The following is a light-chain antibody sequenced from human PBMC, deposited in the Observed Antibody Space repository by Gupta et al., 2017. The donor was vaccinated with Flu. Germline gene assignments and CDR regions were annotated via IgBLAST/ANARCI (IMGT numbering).Light chain of an antibody. CDR2: WAS. J-gene: IGKJ4*01. V-gene: IGKV4-1*01. Sequence: SLGERATINCRSSQSVFYSSNNKNYLTWYQQKPGQPPKLLIYWASTREPGVPDRFSGSGSGTDFTLTITSLQAEDVAVYYCQQYYATPLTFGGGTKVEIK. CDR1: QSVFYSSNNKNY. CDR3: QQYYATPLT.